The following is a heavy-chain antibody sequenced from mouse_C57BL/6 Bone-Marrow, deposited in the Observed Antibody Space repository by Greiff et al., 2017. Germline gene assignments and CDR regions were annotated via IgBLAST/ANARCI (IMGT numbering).Heavy chain of an antibody. J-gene: IGHJ2*01. V-gene: IGHV1-81*01. CDR1: GYTFTSYG. Sequence: QVQLQQSGAELARPGASVKLSCKASGYTFTSYGISWVKQRPGQGLEWIGEIYPRSGNTYYNETLKGQATMTADKSSSTAYMELRRLTSEDAAVYFGAREGAYYSSLDFDYWGQGTTLTVSS. CDR2: IYPRSGNT. D-gene: IGHD2-5*01. CDR3: AREGAYYSSLDFDY.